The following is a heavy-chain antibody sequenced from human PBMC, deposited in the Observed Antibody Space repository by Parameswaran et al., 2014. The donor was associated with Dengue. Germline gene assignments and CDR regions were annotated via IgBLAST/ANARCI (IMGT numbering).Heavy chain of an antibody. V-gene: IGHV3-21*01. CDR3: ARAPEWDRHRPFDY. D-gene: IGHD1-26*01. J-gene: IGHJ4*02. CDR2: ISGSTSYV. Sequence: WIRQPQEGLEWVSSISGSTSYVYYADSVKGRFTISRDNAKNSLYLQMNSLTAEDTAVYYCARAPEWDRHRPFDYWGQGTLVTVSS.